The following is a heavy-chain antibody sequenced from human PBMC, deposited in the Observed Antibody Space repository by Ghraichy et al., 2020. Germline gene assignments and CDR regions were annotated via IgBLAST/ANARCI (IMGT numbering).Heavy chain of an antibody. Sequence: GGSLRLSCAASGFTFSNYYMSWVRQAPGRGLEWVANIKEDGSDKFFLASVRGRFTISRDNAKNSLYLQMNSLRAEDTAVYYCVREIGFCGGGKCQTDFDCWGQGTLVTVSS. J-gene: IGHJ4*02. CDR1: GFTFSNYY. CDR3: VREIGFCGGGKCQTDFDC. CDR2: IKEDGSDK. D-gene: IGHD2-15*01. V-gene: IGHV3-7*03.